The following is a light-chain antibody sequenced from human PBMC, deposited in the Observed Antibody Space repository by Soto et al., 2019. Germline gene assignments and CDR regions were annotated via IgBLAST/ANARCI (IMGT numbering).Light chain of an antibody. V-gene: IGLV2-11*01. J-gene: IGLJ2*01. CDR1: SSDVGGYNY. CDR2: DVS. Sequence: QSVLTQPRSVSGSPGQSVTISCTGTSSDVGGYNYVSWYQQHPGKAPKLMIYDVSKRPSGVPDRFSGSKSGNTASLTISGLQAEDEADYYCCSYAGSYTVLFGGGTRSPS. CDR3: CSYAGSYTVL.